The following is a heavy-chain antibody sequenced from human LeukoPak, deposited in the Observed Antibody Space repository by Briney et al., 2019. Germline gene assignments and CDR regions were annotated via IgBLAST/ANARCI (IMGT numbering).Heavy chain of an antibody. CDR1: GYSISTGYY. Sequence: SETLSLTCTVSGYSISTGYYWSWIRQPAGKGLEWIGRIHTSGSTNYNPSLKSRVTMSVDTSKNQFSLKLSSVTAADTAVYYCARDVYYYDSSGYHLFDYWGQGTLVTVSS. V-gene: IGHV4-4*07. J-gene: IGHJ4*02. CDR3: ARDVYYYDSSGYHLFDY. CDR2: IHTSGST. D-gene: IGHD3-22*01.